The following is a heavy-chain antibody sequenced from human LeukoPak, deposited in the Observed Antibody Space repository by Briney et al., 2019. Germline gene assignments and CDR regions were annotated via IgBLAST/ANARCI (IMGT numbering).Heavy chain of an antibody. Sequence: GGSLSLSCAASGFTFSSYAMSWVRQAPGKGLEWVSAISGSGGSIYYADSVKGRFTISRDNAKNSLYLQMNSLRAEDTAVYYCASITYYYGSGSYSDVWGKGTTVTVSS. V-gene: IGHV3-23*01. J-gene: IGHJ6*04. D-gene: IGHD3-10*01. CDR2: ISGSGGSI. CDR1: GFTFSSYA. CDR3: ASITYYYGSGSYSDV.